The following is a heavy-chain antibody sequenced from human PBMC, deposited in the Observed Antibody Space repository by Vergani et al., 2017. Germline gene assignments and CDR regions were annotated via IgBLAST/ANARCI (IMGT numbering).Heavy chain of an antibody. CDR1: GGTFSSYT. D-gene: IGHD5-18*01. Sequence: QVQLVQSGAEVKKPGSSVKVSCKASGGTFSSYTISWVRQAPGQGLEWMGRIIPILGIANYAQKFQGRVTITADKSTSTAYMELSSLRSEDTAVYYCARVSNSPLYYYYGMDVWGQGTTVTVSS. CDR2: IIPILGIA. J-gene: IGHJ6*02. V-gene: IGHV1-69*02. CDR3: ARVSNSPLYYYYGMDV.